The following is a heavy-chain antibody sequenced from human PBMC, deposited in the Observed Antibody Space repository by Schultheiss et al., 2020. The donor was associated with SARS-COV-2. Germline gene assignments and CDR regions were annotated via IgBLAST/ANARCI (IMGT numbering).Heavy chain of an antibody. CDR2: IYHSGST. CDR3: AGATSGPDYYYYYGMDV. CDR1: GGSISSGGYS. Sequence: SQTLSLTCAVSGGSISSGGYSWSWIRQPPGKGLEWIGYIYHSGSTYYNPSFKSRVSISVDRSKNQFSLKLSSVTAADTAVYYCAGATSGPDYYYYYGMDVWGQGTTVTVSS. J-gene: IGHJ6*02. V-gene: IGHV4-30-2*01. D-gene: IGHD5-12*01.